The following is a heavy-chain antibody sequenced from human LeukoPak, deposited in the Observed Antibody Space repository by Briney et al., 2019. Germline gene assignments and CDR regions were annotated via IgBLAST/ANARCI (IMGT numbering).Heavy chain of an antibody. CDR2: IYHSGST. D-gene: IGHD2/OR15-2a*01. CDR3: ASRGLVKWFDL. V-gene: IGHV4-4*02. CDR1: DYSISSGNW. Sequence: PSETLSLTCAVSDYSISSGNWWSWVRQTPGKGLEWIGEIYHSGSTSYNPSLKSRVTISVDKSKNQFSLKLNSVTAADTAVYYCASRGLVKWFDLWGQGTLVTVSS. J-gene: IGHJ5*02.